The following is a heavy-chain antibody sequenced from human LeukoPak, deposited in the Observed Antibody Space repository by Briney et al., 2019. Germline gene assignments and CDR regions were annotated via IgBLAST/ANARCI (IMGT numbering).Heavy chain of an antibody. CDR3: ARDENTVATGPDY. D-gene: IGHD5-12*01. J-gene: IGHJ4*02. Sequence: GGSLRLSCAASGFAFSDYAMHWVRQAPGKGLEWVAVISYDGSNKYYADSVKGRFTISRENSKNTLYLQMNSLRREDTAVYYCARDENTVATGPDYWGQGTPVTVSS. CDR1: GFAFSDYA. CDR2: ISYDGSNK. V-gene: IGHV3-30-3*01.